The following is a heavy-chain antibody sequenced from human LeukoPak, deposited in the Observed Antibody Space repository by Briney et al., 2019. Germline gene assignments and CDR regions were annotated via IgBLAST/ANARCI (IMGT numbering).Heavy chain of an antibody. Sequence: GGSLRLSCAASGFTFSSYAMSWVRQAPGKGLEWVSAISGSGGSTYYADSVKGRFTISRDNSKNTLYLQMNSLRAEDTAVYYCAKDRTGYSSGWSHDAFDIWGQGTMVTVTS. D-gene: IGHD6-19*01. J-gene: IGHJ3*02. CDR2: ISGSGGST. CDR1: GFTFSSYA. CDR3: AKDRTGYSSGWSHDAFDI. V-gene: IGHV3-23*01.